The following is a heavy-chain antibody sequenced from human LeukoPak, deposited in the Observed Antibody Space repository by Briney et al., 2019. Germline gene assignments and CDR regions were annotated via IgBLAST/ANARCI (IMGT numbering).Heavy chain of an antibody. CDR2: IYYSGST. D-gene: IGHD2-15*01. J-gene: IGHJ5*02. Sequence: PSETLSLTCTVSGGSISSSSYYWGWIRQPPGKGLEWIGSIYYSGSTYYNPSLKSRVTISVDTSKNQFSLKLSSVTAADTAVYYCARDCSSGGSLRGFDPWGQGTLVTVSS. V-gene: IGHV4-39*07. CDR3: ARDCSSGGSLRGFDP. CDR1: GGSISSSSYY.